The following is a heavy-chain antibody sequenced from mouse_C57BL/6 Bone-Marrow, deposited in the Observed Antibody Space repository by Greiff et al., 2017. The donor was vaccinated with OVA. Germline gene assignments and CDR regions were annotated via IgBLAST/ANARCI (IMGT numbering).Heavy chain of an antibody. J-gene: IGHJ3*01. CDR3: ARHEWDGPYGFAY. Sequence: EVKLVESGGGLVQPGGSLKLSCAASGFTFSDYYMYWVRQTPEKRLEWVAYISNGGGSTYYPDTVKGRFTISRDNAKNTLYLQMSRLKSEDTAMYYCARHEWDGPYGFAYWGQGTLVTVSA. CDR2: ISNGGGST. V-gene: IGHV5-12*01. CDR1: GFTFSDYY. D-gene: IGHD2-3*01.